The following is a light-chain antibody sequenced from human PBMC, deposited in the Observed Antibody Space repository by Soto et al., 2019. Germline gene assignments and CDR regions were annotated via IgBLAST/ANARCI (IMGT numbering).Light chain of an antibody. J-gene: IGKJ1*01. CDR2: KAS. V-gene: IGKV1-5*03. Sequence: QMTQSPSTLSASVGERVTITCRASQTIGAFLAWYQLKPGKAPNLLISKASNLQDGVPSRFSGSGSGTEFTLTITSLQPDDFATYYCQHYNSWAFGQGTKVEI. CDR3: QHYNSWA. CDR1: QTIGAF.